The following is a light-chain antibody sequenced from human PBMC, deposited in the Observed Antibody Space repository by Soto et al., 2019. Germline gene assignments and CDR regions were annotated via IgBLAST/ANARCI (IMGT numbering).Light chain of an antibody. V-gene: IGKV3-11*01. Sequence: EIVLTQSPATLSLSPGERATLSCRASQSVSSYLAWYQQKPGQAPRLLIYDASNRATGIPARFSGSGSGTDFTLTLSSLEPEDFAVYYCQQRSTFGQGPRLEVK. J-gene: IGKJ5*01. CDR2: DAS. CDR3: QQRST. CDR1: QSVSSY.